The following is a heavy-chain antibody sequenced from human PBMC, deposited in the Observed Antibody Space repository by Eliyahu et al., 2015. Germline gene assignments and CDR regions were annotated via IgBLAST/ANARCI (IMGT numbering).Heavy chain of an antibody. CDR1: FSNYW. D-gene: IGHD3-16*01. V-gene: IGHV3-7*01. Sequence: FSNYWMSWVRQDPGKGLEWVANIKQDGSEKYYVDSVKGRFTISRDNAKKSLYLQMNSLRADDTAVYYCARDPGDYDWGADPFDIWGQGTVVTVSS. CDR2: IKQDGSEK. J-gene: IGHJ3*02. CDR3: ARDPGDYDWGADPFDI.